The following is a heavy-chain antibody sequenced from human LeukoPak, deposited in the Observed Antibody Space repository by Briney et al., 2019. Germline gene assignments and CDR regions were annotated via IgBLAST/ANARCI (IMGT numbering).Heavy chain of an antibody. CDR3: ARDQGVVVPAALNDAFDI. J-gene: IGHJ3*02. Sequence: QPGGSLRLSCAASGFTFSSYSMNWVRQAPGKGLEWVSYISSSSSTIYYADSVKGRFTISRDNAKNSLYLQMNSLRAEDAAVYYCARDQGVVVPAALNDAFDIWGQGTMVTVSS. V-gene: IGHV3-48*01. CDR2: ISSSSSTI. D-gene: IGHD2-2*01. CDR1: GFTFSSYS.